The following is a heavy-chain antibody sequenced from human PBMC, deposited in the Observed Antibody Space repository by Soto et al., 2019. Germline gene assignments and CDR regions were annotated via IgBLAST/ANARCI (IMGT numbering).Heavy chain of an antibody. CDR2: IYYSGST. J-gene: IGHJ5*02. D-gene: IGHD2-2*03. CDR3: ARRVGYCISTSCYANCFDP. V-gene: IGHV4-39*01. CDR1: GGSISSSSYY. Sequence: QLQLQESGPGLVKPSETLSLTCTVSGGSISSSSYYWGWIRQPPGKGLEWIGSIYYSGSTYYNPSLKSRVTIAVDTSKNQFSLKLSSVTAADTAVYYCARRVGYCISTSCYANCFDPWGQGTLVTVSS.